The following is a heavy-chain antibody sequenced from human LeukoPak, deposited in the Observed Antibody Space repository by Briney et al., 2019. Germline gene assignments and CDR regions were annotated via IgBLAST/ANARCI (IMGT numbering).Heavy chain of an antibody. D-gene: IGHD6-6*01. CDR1: GGSISSDY. J-gene: IGHJ4*02. Sequence: SETLSLTCTVSGGSISSDYWSWIRQPPGKGLEWIGYVYYTGSTNYNPSLKSRVTMFEDKSKNQFSLRLYSVTVADTAVYYCARHFAYSSSSYFDYWGQGSLVTVSS. CDR3: ARHFAYSSSSYFDY. CDR2: VYYTGST. V-gene: IGHV4-59*08.